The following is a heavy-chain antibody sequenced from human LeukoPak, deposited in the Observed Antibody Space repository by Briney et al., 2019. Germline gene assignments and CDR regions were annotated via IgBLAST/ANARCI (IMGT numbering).Heavy chain of an antibody. Sequence: PGGSLRLSCAASGFTFSSYNMNWVRQAPGKGLEWVSSISRRSTYIYYADSVKGRFTISRDNAKNSLYLQMNSLRAEDTAVYYCARGGIAVAGRAWSNWFDPWGQGTLVTVSS. J-gene: IGHJ5*02. CDR3: ARGGIAVAGRAWSNWFDP. V-gene: IGHV3-21*01. CDR2: ISRRSTYI. D-gene: IGHD6-19*01. CDR1: GFTFSSYN.